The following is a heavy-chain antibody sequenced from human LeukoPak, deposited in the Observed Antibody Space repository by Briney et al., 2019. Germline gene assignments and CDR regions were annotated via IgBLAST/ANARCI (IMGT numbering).Heavy chain of an antibody. CDR1: GGTFSSYA. D-gene: IGHD6-13*01. J-gene: IGHJ5*02. CDR3: ARDQPPYPSSSWYGWFDP. Sequence: SVKVSCKASGGTFSSYAISWVRQAPGQGLEWMGGIIHIFGTANYAQKFQGRVTITTDESTSTAYMELSSLRSEDTAVYYCARDQPPYPSSSWYGWFDPWGQGTLVTVSS. V-gene: IGHV1-69*05. CDR2: IIHIFGTA.